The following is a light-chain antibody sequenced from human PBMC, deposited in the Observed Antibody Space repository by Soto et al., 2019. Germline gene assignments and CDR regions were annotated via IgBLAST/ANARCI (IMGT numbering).Light chain of an antibody. V-gene: IGLV2-8*01. J-gene: IGLJ2*01. Sequence: QSALAQPPSASGSPGQSVTISCTGTSSDIGAYNYVSWYQQYPGKAPKLIIYDVNQRPSGVPDRFSGSKSGNTASLTVSGPQAEVEGVYYSNSFAGGAHVVFGGGTKLTVL. CDR3: NSFAGGAHVV. CDR1: SSDIGAYNY. CDR2: DVN.